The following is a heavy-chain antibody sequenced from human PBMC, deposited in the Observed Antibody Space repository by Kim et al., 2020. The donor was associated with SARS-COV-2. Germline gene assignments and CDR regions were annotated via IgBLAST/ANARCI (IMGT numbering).Heavy chain of an antibody. CDR1: GSTFTTYG. V-gene: IGHV1-18*01. CDR2: ISAYNGNT. J-gene: IGHJ4*02. Sequence: ASVKVSCKASGSTFTTYGISWVRQAPGQGLEWMGWISAYNGNTNYAQKLQGRVTMTTDTSTSTAYMELRSLRSDDTAVYYCAIGRGMVVPAAHFDYWGQGTLVTVSS. D-gene: IGHD2-2*01. CDR3: AIGRGMVVPAAHFDY.